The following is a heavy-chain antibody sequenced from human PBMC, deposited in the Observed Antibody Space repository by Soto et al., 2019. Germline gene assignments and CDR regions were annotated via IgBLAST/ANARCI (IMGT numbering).Heavy chain of an antibody. D-gene: IGHD1-1*01. CDR1: GYTFTSYD. CDR2: INTNSGNT. Sequence: QVQLVQSGAEVKKRWASLKVSCKASGYTFTSYDINSVRQATGQGLEWRGWINTNSGNTGYAQKFQGRVTMTRNTPITTANMEVSSLRSEDTAVYYCARWKGGFGAFDIWGQGTMVTVSS. V-gene: IGHV1-8*02. J-gene: IGHJ3*02. CDR3: ARWKGGFGAFDI.